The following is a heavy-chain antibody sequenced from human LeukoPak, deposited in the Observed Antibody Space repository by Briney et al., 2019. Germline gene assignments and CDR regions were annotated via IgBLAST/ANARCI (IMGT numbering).Heavy chain of an antibody. CDR3: AKALPSSATDY. D-gene: IGHD2-15*01. CDR1: GFTFSTYV. CDR2: ITTSGGST. Sequence: PGGSLRLSCAASGFTFSTYVMRWVRQAPGKGLEWVSSITTSGGSTYYADSVKGRFTMSRDNSKNTLYLQMNSLRAEDTALYYCAKALPSSATDYWGQGTLVTVSS. V-gene: IGHV3-23*01. J-gene: IGHJ4*02.